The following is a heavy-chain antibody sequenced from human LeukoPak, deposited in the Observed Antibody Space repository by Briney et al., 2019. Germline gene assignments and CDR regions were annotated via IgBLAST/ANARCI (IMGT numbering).Heavy chain of an antibody. CDR2: IYYSGST. V-gene: IGHV4-39*07. Sequence: PSETLSLTCTVSGGSISSSSYYWGWIRQPPGKGLEWIGSIYYSGSTYYNPSLKSRVTISVDTSKNQFSLKLSSVTAADTAVYYCARYPDLLYYYDSSGPRIGYWGQGTLVTVSS. J-gene: IGHJ4*02. CDR3: ARYPDLLYYYDSSGPRIGY. D-gene: IGHD3-22*01. CDR1: GGSISSSSYY.